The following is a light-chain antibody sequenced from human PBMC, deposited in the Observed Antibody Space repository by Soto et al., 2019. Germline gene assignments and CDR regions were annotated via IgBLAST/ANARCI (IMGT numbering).Light chain of an antibody. CDR3: QSYHGSRSVVV. J-gene: IGLJ2*01. CDR2: ANN. Sequence: QSALAQPPSVAGAPGQRVTISCTGSSSNIGAGNDVHWYQQLPGTTPRLLIYANNRRPSGVPDRFSGSRSGTSASLAITGLQTEDEADYYCQSYHGSRSVVVFGGGTKLTVL. CDR1: SSNIGAGND. V-gene: IGLV1-40*01.